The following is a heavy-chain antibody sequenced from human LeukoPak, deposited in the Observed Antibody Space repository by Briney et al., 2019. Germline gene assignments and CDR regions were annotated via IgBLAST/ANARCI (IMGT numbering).Heavy chain of an antibody. CDR2: ISSSSSYI. V-gene: IGHV3-21*01. CDR3: ARRYDKHAFDI. J-gene: IGHJ3*02. D-gene: IGHD2-15*01. CDR1: GFTFSSYS. Sequence: GGSLRLSCAASGFTFSSYSMNWVRRAPGKGLEWVSSISSSSSYIYYADSVKGRFTISRDNAKNSLYLQMNSLRAEDTAVYYCARRYDKHAFDIWGQGTMVTVSS.